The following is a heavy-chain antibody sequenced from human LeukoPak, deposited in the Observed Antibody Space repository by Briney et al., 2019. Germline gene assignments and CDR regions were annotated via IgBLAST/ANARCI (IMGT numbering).Heavy chain of an antibody. J-gene: IGHJ3*02. CDR2: INWNGGST. CDR1: DLTLVIMG. CDR3: ARYGDYNFGSYAFDI. Sequence: GGSLRFPVAAPDLTLVIMGLSWFRQAPGKGLEWFLGINWNGGSTGYADSVKGRFTISRDNAKNSLYLQMNSLRAEDTALYYCARYGDYNFGSYAFDIWGQGTMVTVSS. V-gene: IGHV3-20*03. D-gene: IGHD4-17*01.